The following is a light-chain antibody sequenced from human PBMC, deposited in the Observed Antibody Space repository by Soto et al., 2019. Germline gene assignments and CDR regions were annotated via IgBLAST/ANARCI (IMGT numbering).Light chain of an antibody. J-gene: IGKJ1*01. V-gene: IGKV3-11*01. CDR3: QQRSNWPLGT. Sequence: EIVLTQSPASLSLSPGERATLSCRASQSVSSYLAWYQQKPGQAPRLLIYAASNRATGIPARFSGSGSGTDFTLTISSLEPEDFAVYYCQQRSNWPLGTFGQGTKVEIK. CDR1: QSVSSY. CDR2: AAS.